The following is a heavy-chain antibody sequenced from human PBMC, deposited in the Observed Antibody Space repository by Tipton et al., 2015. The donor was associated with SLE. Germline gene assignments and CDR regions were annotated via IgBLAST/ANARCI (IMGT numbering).Heavy chain of an antibody. V-gene: IGHV3-30*02. CDR3: AKDLYPLTMVPLQH. D-gene: IGHD3-10*01. CDR2: IRYDGSNK. Sequence: GSLRLSCAASGFTFSSYGMHWVRQAPGKGLEWVAFIRYDGSNKYYADSVKGRFTISRDNSKNTLYLQMNSLRAEDTAVYYCAKDLYPLTMVPLQHWGQGTLVTVSS. J-gene: IGHJ1*01. CDR1: GFTFSSYG.